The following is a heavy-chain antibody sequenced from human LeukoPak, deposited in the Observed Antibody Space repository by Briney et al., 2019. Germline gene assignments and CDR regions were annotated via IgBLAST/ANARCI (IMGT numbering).Heavy chain of an antibody. CDR1: GFTFSSSA. CDR2: ISRTGGDT. D-gene: IGHD6-6*01. V-gene: IGHV3-23*01. CDR3: AKLPSSSSDYFDY. J-gene: IGHJ4*02. Sequence: PGGSLRLSCGASGFTFSSSAMCWVRQAPGKGLEWVSGISRTGGDTYYADSVKGRFTISRDTSKNTLFLQMNSLRAEDTAVYYCAKLPSSSSDYFDYWGQGTLVTVSS.